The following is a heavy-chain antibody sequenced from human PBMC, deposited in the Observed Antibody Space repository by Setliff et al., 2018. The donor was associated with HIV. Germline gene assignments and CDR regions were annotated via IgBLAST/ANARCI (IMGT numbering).Heavy chain of an antibody. D-gene: IGHD3-10*01. J-gene: IGHJ3*02. CDR1: GGSISSGVFY. V-gene: IGHV4-31*03. CDR2: IYYSGST. CDR3: ARSSVERSAVRGLAIAFDI. Sequence: SETLSLTCTVSGGSISSGVFYWSWIRQHPGRGLEWIGYIYYSGSTYYNPSLKSRVAVSVDTSKNQFSLSLSSVTAADTAVYYCARSSVERSAVRGLAIAFDIWGPGTKVTVS.